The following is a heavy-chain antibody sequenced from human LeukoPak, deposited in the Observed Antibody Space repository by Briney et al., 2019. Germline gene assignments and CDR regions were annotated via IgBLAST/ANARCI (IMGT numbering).Heavy chain of an antibody. CDR1: GFTFSDYY. D-gene: IGHD3-22*01. Sequence: PGGSLRLSCAASGFTFSDYYMSWIRQAPGKGLEWVSYISSSGSTIYYADSVKGRFTISRDNAKNSLYLQMNSLRAEDTAVYYCARDRDYYDSSGYLDAFDIWGQGTMVTVSS. J-gene: IGHJ3*02. CDR3: ARDRDYYDSSGYLDAFDI. V-gene: IGHV3-11*04. CDR2: ISSSGSTI.